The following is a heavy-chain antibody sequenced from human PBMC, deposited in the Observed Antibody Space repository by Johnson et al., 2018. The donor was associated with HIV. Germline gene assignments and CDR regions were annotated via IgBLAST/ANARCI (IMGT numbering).Heavy chain of an antibody. CDR1: GFTFSSYA. V-gene: IGHV3-30-3*01. D-gene: IGHD2-2*01. Sequence: QVQVVESGGGVVQPGRSLRLSCAASGFTFSSYAMHWVRQAPGKGLEWVAVISYDGSNKYYADSVKGRSTISRDNSKNTLYLQMNSLRAEDTAVYYCASIVVVPAAQDNDAFDIWGQGTMVTVSS. CDR2: ISYDGSNK. CDR3: ASIVVVPAAQDNDAFDI. J-gene: IGHJ3*02.